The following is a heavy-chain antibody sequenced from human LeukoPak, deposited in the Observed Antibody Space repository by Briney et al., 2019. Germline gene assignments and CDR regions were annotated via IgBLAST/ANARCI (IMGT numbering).Heavy chain of an antibody. Sequence: SETLSLTCLVSGGSISSYCWSWIRQSPGKGLEWIGYIYSSGTTKYNPSLKSRVTISVDTSRNHFSLKLASVTAADTAVYYCARTALRYFDPWGQGTLVTVSS. J-gene: IGHJ5*02. V-gene: IGHV4-59*01. CDR1: GGSISSYC. D-gene: IGHD3-9*01. CDR3: ARTALRYFDP. CDR2: IYSSGTT.